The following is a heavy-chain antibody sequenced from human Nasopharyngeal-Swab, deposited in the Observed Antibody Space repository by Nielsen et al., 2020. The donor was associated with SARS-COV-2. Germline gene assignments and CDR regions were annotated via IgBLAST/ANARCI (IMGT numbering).Heavy chain of an antibody. J-gene: IGHJ3*02. D-gene: IGHD3-22*01. Sequence: GVLKISCAASGFTFSSYAMSWVRQAPGKGLEWVSAISGSGGSTYYADSVKGRFTISRDNSKNTLYLQMNSLRAEDTAVYYCAKVISTYYYDSSGYYYVAPHDAFDIWGQGTMVTVSS. V-gene: IGHV3-23*01. CDR3: AKVISTYYYDSSGYYYVAPHDAFDI. CDR2: ISGSGGST. CDR1: GFTFSSYA.